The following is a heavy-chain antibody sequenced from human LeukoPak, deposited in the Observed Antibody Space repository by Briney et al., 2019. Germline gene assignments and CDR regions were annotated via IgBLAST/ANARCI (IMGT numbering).Heavy chain of an antibody. CDR3: AKDGIMRLYYFDY. V-gene: IGHV3-9*01. CDR1: GFTFDDYA. CDR2: ISWNSGSI. D-gene: IGHD3-16*01. Sequence: GGSLRLSCAASGFTFDDYAMHWVRQAPGKGLEWVSGISWNSGSIGYADSVKGRFTISRDNAKNSLYLQMNSLRAEDTTVYYCAKDGIMRLYYFDYWGQGTLVTVSS. J-gene: IGHJ4*02.